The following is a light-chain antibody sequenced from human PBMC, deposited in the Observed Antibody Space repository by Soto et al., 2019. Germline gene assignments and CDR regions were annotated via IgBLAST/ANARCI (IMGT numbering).Light chain of an antibody. J-gene: IGLJ2*01. CDR2: DGS. V-gene: IGLV2-23*01. CDR1: SSDVGSYKL. Sequence: QSALTQPASVSGSPGQSITISCTGTSSDVGSYKLVSWYQQYPGKAPKLMIYDGSERPSGVSNLFSGSKSGNTASLTVSGLQAEDEADYYCCSYAPSRTSVVFGGGTKVTVL. CDR3: CSYAPSRTSVV.